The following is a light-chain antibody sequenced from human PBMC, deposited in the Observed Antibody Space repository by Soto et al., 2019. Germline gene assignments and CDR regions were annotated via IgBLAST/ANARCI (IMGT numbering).Light chain of an antibody. CDR1: SSDVGGCNF. Sequence: QSVLTQPASVSDSPGQSITISCTGTSSDVGGCNFVSWYQQHPGKPPRLIIYDVANLPSVVSNRFSGSKSGSKDSLLISRLQTEDEDDYYCVSSTSSTTYVLGTGPKVTV. V-gene: IGLV2-14*03. CDR2: DVA. J-gene: IGLJ1*01. CDR3: VSSTSSTTYV.